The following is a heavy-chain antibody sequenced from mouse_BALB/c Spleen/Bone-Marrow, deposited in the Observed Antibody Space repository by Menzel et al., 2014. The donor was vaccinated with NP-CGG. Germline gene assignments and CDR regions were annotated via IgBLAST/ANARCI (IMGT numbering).Heavy chain of an antibody. CDR2: IGTYYGYA. V-gene: IGHV1S137*01. Sequence: QVQLQQSGAELVRPGVSVKISCKVSGYTFTDYAMHWGKQRHAKSLEWFGVIGTYYGYATYNQKFKTKATMTVDKSSSTAYMELARHTSEDSALYYCAREGPWFAFWGQGTLVTVSA. J-gene: IGHJ3*01. CDR3: AREGPWFAF. CDR1: GYTFTDYA.